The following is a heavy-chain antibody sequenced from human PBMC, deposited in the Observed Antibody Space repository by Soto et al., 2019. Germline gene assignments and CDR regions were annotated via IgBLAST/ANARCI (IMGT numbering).Heavy chain of an antibody. Sequence: SVKVSCKASGGTFSSYAISWVRQAPGQVLEWMGGIIPIFGTANYAQKFQGRVTITADESTSTAYMELSSLRSEDTAVYYCASGGVVKNYDYYYYGMDVWGQGTTVTVSS. CDR3: ASGGVVKNYDYYYYGMDV. D-gene: IGHD3-16*01. CDR1: GGTFSSYA. V-gene: IGHV1-69*13. CDR2: IIPIFGTA. J-gene: IGHJ6*02.